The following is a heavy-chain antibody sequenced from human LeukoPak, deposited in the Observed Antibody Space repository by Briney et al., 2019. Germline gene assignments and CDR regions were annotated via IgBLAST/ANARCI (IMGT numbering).Heavy chain of an antibody. CDR2: IKQDGSEK. J-gene: IGHJ6*03. CDR1: GFTFSSYW. V-gene: IGHV3-7*01. D-gene: IGHD6-6*01. Sequence: GGSLRLSCAASGFTFSSYWMSWVRQAPGKGLEWVANIKQDGSEKYYVDSVKGRFTISRDNAKNSLYLQMNSLRAEDTAVYYCARAHRSIAARSLYYYYYMDVWGKGTTVTVSS. CDR3: ARAHRSIAARSLYYYYYMDV.